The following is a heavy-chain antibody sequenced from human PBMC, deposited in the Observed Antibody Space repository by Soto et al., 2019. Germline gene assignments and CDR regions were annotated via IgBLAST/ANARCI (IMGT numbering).Heavy chain of an antibody. CDR3: AREEMATDAFDI. CDR2: IWFDGRNK. J-gene: IGHJ3*02. CDR1: GFTFSSYG. V-gene: IGHV3-33*01. Sequence: QVQLVESGGGVVQPGRSLRLSCAASGFTFSSYGMHWVRQAPGKGLEWVAFIWFDGRNKYYAESVKGQFTISRDNSKNTLDMQMNSLIAEVTAVYYCAREEMATDAFDIWGQGTMVTVSS. D-gene: IGHD5-12*01.